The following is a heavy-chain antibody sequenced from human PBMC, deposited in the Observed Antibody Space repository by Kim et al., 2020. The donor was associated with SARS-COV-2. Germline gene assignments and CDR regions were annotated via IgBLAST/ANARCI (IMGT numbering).Heavy chain of an antibody. Sequence: SVKVSCKASGGTFSSYAISWVRQAPGQGLEWMGRIIPILGIANYAQKFQGRVTITADKSTSTAYMELSSLRSEDTAVYYCARSLKNCTNGVCSLYYYYMDVWGKGTTVTVSS. D-gene: IGHD2-8*01. V-gene: IGHV1-69*04. CDR2: IIPILGIA. J-gene: IGHJ6*03. CDR1: GGTFSSYA. CDR3: ARSLKNCTNGVCSLYYYYMDV.